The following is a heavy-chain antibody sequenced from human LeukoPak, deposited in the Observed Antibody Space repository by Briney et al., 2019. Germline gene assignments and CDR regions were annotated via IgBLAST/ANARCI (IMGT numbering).Heavy chain of an antibody. V-gene: IGHV4-31*03. CDR1: GGSISSGGYY. CDR2: IYYSGST. CDR3: ARINDSSGYFDY. J-gene: IGHJ4*02. Sequence: PSETLSLTCTVSGGSISSGGYYWSWIRQHPGKGLEWIGYIYYSGSTYYNPSLKSRVTISVDTSKNQFSLKLSSATAADTAVYYCARINDSSGYFDYWGQGTLVTVSS. D-gene: IGHD3-22*01.